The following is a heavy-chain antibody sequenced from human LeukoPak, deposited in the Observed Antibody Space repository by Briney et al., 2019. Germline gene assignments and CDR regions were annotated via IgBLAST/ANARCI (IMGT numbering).Heavy chain of an antibody. V-gene: IGHV4-34*01. CDR3: ARASRDYVWGSYPRRFSSFDY. J-gene: IGHJ4*02. Sequence: SETLSLTCAVYGGSFSGFYWSWIRQPPGKGLEWIGEINHSGSTNYNPSLKSRVTISVDTSKNQFSLKLSSVTAAGTAVYYCARASRDYVWGSYPRRFSSFDYWGQGTLVTVSS. D-gene: IGHD3-16*02. CDR1: GGSFSGFY. CDR2: INHSGST.